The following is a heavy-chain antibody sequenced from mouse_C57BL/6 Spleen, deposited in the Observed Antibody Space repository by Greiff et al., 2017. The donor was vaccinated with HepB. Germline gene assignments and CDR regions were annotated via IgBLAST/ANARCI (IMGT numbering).Heavy chain of an antibody. Sequence: VQLQQSGAELVRPGASVKLSCTASGFNIKDDYMHWVKQRPEQGLEWIGWIDPENGDTEYASKFQGKATIPADTSSTTAYLQLSSLTSEDTAVYYCTTEYSNHPSMDYWGQGTSVTVSS. D-gene: IGHD2-5*01. CDR2: IDPENGDT. CDR1: GFNIKDDY. J-gene: IGHJ4*01. V-gene: IGHV14-4*01. CDR3: TTEYSNHPSMDY.